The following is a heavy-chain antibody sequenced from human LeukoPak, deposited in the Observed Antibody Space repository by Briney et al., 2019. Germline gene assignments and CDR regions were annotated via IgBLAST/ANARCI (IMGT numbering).Heavy chain of an antibody. Sequence: GGSLRLSCAASGFTFGNAWMNWVRQAPGKGVEWVSPFSGSVDTTYYADSVKGRFTISRDNSKNTLYLQMNSLRAEDTAVYYCANAQLGRGGFDYWGQGTLVTVSS. CDR3: ANAQLGRGGFDY. CDR2: FSGSVDTT. V-gene: IGHV3-23*01. D-gene: IGHD1-26*01. CDR1: GFTFGNAW. J-gene: IGHJ4*02.